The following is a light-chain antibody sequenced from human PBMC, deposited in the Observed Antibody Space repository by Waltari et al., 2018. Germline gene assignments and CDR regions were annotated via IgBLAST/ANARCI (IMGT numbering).Light chain of an antibody. CDR1: SSDVGASNY. CDR3: SSHISSSTLEL. CDR2: DVS. V-gene: IGLV2-14*03. Sequence: QSALTQPASVSGSPGQSITISCTGTSSDVGASNYVPWYQQHPGKAPKLMIFDVSNRPSGVSNRFSGSKSGNTASLTISGLQAEDEAGYYCSSHISSSTLELFGGGTSLTVL. J-gene: IGLJ2*01.